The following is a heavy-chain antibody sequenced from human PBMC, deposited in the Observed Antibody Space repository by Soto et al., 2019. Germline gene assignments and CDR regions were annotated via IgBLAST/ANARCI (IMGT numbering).Heavy chain of an antibody. Sequence: SETLSLTCTVSGGSISSSKYSWGWIRQPPGKGLEWIGSIYYTGSTSYNSSLKSRVTISVDTSKNQFSLKLSSVTAADTAVYYCAREYYYDSSGFDYWGQGTLVTVSS. CDR3: AREYYYDSSGFDY. CDR2: IYYTGST. CDR1: GGSISSSKYS. J-gene: IGHJ4*02. D-gene: IGHD3-22*01. V-gene: IGHV4-39*07.